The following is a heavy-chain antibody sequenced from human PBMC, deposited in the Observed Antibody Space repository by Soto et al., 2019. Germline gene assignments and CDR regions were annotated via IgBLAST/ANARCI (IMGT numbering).Heavy chain of an antibody. CDR1: GGSISSSSYY. J-gene: IGHJ4*02. Sequence: QLQLQESGPGLVKPSETLSLTCTVSGGSISSSSYYWGWIRQPPGKGLEWIGSIYYSGSTYYNPSLNSRVTISEDTSKNPFSLKLSSVTAADTVVYYCARHKIDAMIVVVISGDFDYWCQGTLVTVS. CDR3: ARHKIDAMIVVVISGDFDY. V-gene: IGHV4-39*01. CDR2: IYYSGST. D-gene: IGHD3-22*01.